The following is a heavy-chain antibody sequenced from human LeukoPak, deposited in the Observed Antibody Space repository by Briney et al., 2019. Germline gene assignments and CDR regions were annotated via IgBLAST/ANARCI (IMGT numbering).Heavy chain of an antibody. V-gene: IGHV3-23*01. CDR3: ANGDCSSTSCYQSPLGN. D-gene: IGHD2-2*01. CDR1: GFTFSSYG. CDR2: ITGSGGRT. J-gene: IGHJ4*02. Sequence: GRSLRLSCAASGFTFSSYGMHWVRQAPGKGLEWVSGITGSGGRTYYADSVKGRFTISRDNSKNTVFLQMNSLRAEDTAIYYCANGDCSSTSCYQSPLGNWGQGTLVTVSS.